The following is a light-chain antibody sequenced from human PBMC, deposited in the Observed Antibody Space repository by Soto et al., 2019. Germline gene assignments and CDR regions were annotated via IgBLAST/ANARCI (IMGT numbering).Light chain of an antibody. Sequence: QSALTQPPSASGSPGQSVTISCTGTSSDVGVYNYVSWYQQHPGKAPKLMIYEVSKRPSGVPDRFSGSKSGNMASLTVSGLQAEDEADYYCSSYAGSNNFVVFGGGTKLTVL. J-gene: IGLJ2*01. CDR3: SSYAGSNNFVV. CDR2: EVS. V-gene: IGLV2-8*01. CDR1: SSDVGVYNY.